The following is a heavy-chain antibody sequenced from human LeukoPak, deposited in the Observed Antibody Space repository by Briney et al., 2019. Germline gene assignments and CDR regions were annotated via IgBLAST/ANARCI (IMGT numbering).Heavy chain of an antibody. CDR2: INPNSGGT. Sequence: ASVKVSCRASGYTFTAYYIHWVRQAPGQGLEWMGWINPNSGGTTLLQRFQGRVTMTRDTSIITAYMELSSLTSDDTGMYYCARGPTLGLDIWGQGTMVTVSS. CDR3: ARGPTLGLDI. V-gene: IGHV1-2*02. J-gene: IGHJ3*02. CDR1: GYTFTAYY.